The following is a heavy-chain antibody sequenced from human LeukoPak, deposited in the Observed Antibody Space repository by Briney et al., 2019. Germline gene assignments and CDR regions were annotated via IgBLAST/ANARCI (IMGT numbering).Heavy chain of an antibody. CDR3: ARGGYYDSSGYYPKKYFQH. CDR2: ISPIFGRG. CDR1: GGTFISYA. V-gene: IGHV1-69*01. D-gene: IGHD3-22*01. Sequence: ASVKVSCKASGGTFISYAIRWVGQAPGQGREGRGGISPIFGRGNYAQKFQGRGTIPADQSTSTAYMELSSLRSEDTAVYYCARGGYYDSSGYYPKKYFQHWGQGTLVTVSS. J-gene: IGHJ1*01.